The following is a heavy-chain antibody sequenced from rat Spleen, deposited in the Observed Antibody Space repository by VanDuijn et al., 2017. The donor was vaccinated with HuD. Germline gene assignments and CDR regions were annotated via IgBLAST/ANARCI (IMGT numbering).Heavy chain of an antibody. D-gene: IGHD1-1*01. CDR2: ITTGGAIT. CDR3: ATEMEYYSGDFEY. CDR1: GFIFSNYY. Sequence: EVELVESGGGLVQPGRSMSLSCAASGFIFSNYYMVWVRQAPTKGLEWVASITTGGAITSYRDSVKGRFTISRDTAKSTLYLQMDSLRSEDTATYYCATEMEYYSGDFEYLGQGVMLTVSS. V-gene: IGHV5-25*01. J-gene: IGHJ2*01.